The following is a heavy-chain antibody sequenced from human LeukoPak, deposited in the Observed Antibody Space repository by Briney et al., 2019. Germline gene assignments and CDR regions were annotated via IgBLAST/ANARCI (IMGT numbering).Heavy chain of an antibody. Sequence: PSETLSLTCTVSGGSISSGGYYWSWIRQPPGKGLEWIGYIYHSGSTYYNPSLKSRVTISVDRSKNQFSLKLSSVTAADTAVYYCARQRAYYDSSYDYWGQGTLVTVSS. CDR2: IYHSGST. V-gene: IGHV4-30-2*01. CDR3: ARQRAYYDSSYDY. D-gene: IGHD3-22*01. J-gene: IGHJ4*02. CDR1: GGSISSGGYY.